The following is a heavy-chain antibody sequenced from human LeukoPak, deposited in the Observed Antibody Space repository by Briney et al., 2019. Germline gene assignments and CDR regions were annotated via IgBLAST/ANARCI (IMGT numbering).Heavy chain of an antibody. CDR1: EFTFSSYD. V-gene: IGHV3-48*03. J-gene: IGHJ4*02. Sequence: GGSLRLSCAASEFTFSSYDIIWVRQAPGKGLEWVSWITGSGGAVKCTDSVKGRFTISRDNAKKSVYLQMNSLRVEDTAVYYCARNGGGLDYWGQGTLVTVSS. D-gene: IGHD3-16*01. CDR2: ITGSGGAV. CDR3: ARNGGGLDY.